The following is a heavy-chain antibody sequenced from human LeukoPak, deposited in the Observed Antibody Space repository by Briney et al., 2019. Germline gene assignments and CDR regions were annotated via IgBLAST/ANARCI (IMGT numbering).Heavy chain of an antibody. D-gene: IGHD7-27*01. CDR2: IRPDANDG. V-gene: IGHV3-7*01. CDR3: ARADWGSIDY. J-gene: IGHJ4*02. CDR1: GFTFSHYW. Sequence: GESLRLSCAASGFTFSHYWMAWVRQAPGRGLEWVAIIRPDANDGSYVDSVKGRFTISRDNAKNSLYLQLNSLRAEDTAVYFCARADWGSIDYWGQGALVTVSS.